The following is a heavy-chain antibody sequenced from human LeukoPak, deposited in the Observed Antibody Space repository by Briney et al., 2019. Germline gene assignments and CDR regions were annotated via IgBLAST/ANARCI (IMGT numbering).Heavy chain of an antibody. Sequence: SESLSLTCTVSGGSISSYYWSWIRQPPGKGLEWIGYVYYSGRTNYNPSLKSRVTISVDTSKNQFSLKLSSVTAADTAVYYCARTFSESYYYYGMDVWGQGTTVTVSS. D-gene: IGHD1-26*01. CDR3: ARTFSESYYYYGMDV. CDR2: VYYSGRT. CDR1: GGSISSYY. V-gene: IGHV4-59*01. J-gene: IGHJ6*02.